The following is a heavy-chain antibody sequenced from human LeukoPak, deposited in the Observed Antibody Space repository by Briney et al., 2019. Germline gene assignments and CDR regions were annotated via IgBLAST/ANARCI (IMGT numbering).Heavy chain of an antibody. Sequence: GASVKVSCKASGYTFTGYYMHWVRQAPGQGLEWMGWINPNSGGTNYAQKFQGRVTMTRDTSISTAYMELSRLRSDDTAVYYCARVFTTMVRTKGYWGQGTLVTVSS. CDR2: INPNSGGT. CDR3: ARVFTTMVRTKGY. V-gene: IGHV1-2*02. D-gene: IGHD3-10*01. J-gene: IGHJ4*02. CDR1: GYTFTGYY.